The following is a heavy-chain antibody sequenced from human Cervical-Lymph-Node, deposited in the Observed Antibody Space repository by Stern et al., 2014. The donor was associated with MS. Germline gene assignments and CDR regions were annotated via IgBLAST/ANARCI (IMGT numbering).Heavy chain of an antibody. D-gene: IGHD2-8*01. Sequence: VQLVESGGTVVQPGRSLRLSCAASGFTFSSYGMHWVRQAPGKGLEWVTVISYDGNHKYYAASVKVLFAISRDNSKNTLHLQMNSVTPDDTAIYYCARDYEDTSMLFDHWGQGTLVTVSS. CDR3: ARDYEDTSMLFDH. V-gene: IGHV3-30*03. CDR2: ISYDGNHK. CDR1: GFTFSSYG. J-gene: IGHJ4*02.